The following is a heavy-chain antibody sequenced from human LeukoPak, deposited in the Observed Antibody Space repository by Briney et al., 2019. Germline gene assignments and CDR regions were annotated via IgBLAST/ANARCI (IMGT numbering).Heavy chain of an antibody. D-gene: IGHD6-19*01. V-gene: IGHV3-23*01. CDR2: ISGSGGST. CDR3: AKDSIAVAGSDGNDY. J-gene: IGHJ4*02. Sequence: GGSLRLSCAASGFTFSSYAMSWVRQAPGKGLEWDSAISGSGGSTYYADSVKGRFTISRDNSKNTLYLQMNSLRAEDTAVYYCAKDSIAVAGSDGNDYWGQGTLVTVSS. CDR1: GFTFSSYA.